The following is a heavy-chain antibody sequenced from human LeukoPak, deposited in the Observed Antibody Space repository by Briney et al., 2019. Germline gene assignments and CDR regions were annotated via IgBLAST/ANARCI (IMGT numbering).Heavy chain of an antibody. D-gene: IGHD3-9*01. Sequence: GGSLRLSCAASGITFSTYWMHWVRQAPGKGLVWVSRINRDGSSTSYADSVKGRFTISRDNAKNTLYLQMNSLRAEDTAVYYCARDRETYYDILTGYYTLGDAFDIWGQGTMVTVSS. CDR1: GITFSTYW. CDR3: ARDRETYYDILTGYYTLGDAFDI. J-gene: IGHJ3*02. CDR2: INRDGSST. V-gene: IGHV3-74*01.